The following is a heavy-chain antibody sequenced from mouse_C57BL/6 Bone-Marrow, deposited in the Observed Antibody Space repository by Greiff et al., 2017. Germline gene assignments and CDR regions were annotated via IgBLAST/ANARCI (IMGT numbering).Heavy chain of an antibody. D-gene: IGHD1-1*01. CDR1: GFTFSDAW. CDR2: IRNKANNHAT. CDR3: TRGRAYGDY. V-gene: IGHV6-6*01. J-gene: IGHJ2*01. Sequence: EVTLVESGGGLVQPGGSMKLSCAASGFTFSDAWMDWVRQSPEKGLEWVAEIRNKANNHATYSAESVKGRFTISSDDSKSSVYLQMNSLSAEDTGIYDCTRGRAYGDYWGQGTTLTVSS.